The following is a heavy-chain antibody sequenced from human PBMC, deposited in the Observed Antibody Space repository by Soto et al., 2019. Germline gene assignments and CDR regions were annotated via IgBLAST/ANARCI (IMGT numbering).Heavy chain of an antibody. CDR1: GFTFSSYW. CDR2: IKQDGSEK. V-gene: IGHV3-7*01. J-gene: IGHJ5*02. D-gene: IGHD3-22*01. Sequence: GGSLRLSCAASGFTFSSYWMSWVRQAPGKGLEWVANIKQDGSEKYYVDSVKGRFTISRDNAKNSLYLQMNSLRAEDTAVYYCARFVTMIVANWFDPWGQGTLVTVSS. CDR3: ARFVTMIVANWFDP.